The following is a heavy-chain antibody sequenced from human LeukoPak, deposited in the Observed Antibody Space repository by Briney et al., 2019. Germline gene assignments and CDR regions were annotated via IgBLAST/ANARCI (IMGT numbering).Heavy chain of an antibody. V-gene: IGHV1-18*01. CDR3: ARGGGSYTDYYYYYYYMDV. D-gene: IGHD1-26*01. CDR1: GYTFTSYG. Sequence: GASVKVSCKASGYTFTSYGISWVRQAPGQGLEWMGWISAYNGNTNYAQKLQGRVTMTTDTSTSTAYMELRSLRSDDTAVYYCARGGGSYTDYYYYYYYMDVWGKGTTVTVSS. J-gene: IGHJ6*03. CDR2: ISAYNGNT.